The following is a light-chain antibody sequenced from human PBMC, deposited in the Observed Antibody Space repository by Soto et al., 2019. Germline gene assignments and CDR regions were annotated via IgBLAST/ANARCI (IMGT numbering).Light chain of an antibody. CDR1: SSDIGIYDF. V-gene: IGLV2-8*01. CDR3: SAYAGTNDLGV. Sequence: QSALTQPPSASGSPGQSVTISCTGTSSDIGIYDFVSWYQQHTGKAPKLLIYEVFKRPSGVPDRFSGSKSGNTASLTVSDLQTEDAADYYCSAYAGTNDLGVFGGGTKLTVL. J-gene: IGLJ3*02. CDR2: EVF.